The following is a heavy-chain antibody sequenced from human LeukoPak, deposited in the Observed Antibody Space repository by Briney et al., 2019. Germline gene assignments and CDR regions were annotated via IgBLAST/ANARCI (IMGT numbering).Heavy chain of an antibody. CDR1: GFTFSSYS. J-gene: IGHJ3*01. CDR3: TRVFGTWLPAV. CDR2: ISSSSYI. V-gene: IGHV3-21*01. Sequence: GGSLRLSCAASGFTFSSYSMNWVRQAPGKGLEWVSSISSSSYIYYADSVKGRFTISRDNAKNSLYLQMNSLRAEDTAVYYCTRVFGTWLPAVWGQGTMVTVSA. D-gene: IGHD1-1*01.